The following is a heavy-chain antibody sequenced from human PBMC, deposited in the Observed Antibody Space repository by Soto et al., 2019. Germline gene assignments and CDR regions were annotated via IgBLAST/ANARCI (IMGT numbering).Heavy chain of an antibody. Sequence: QLQLQESGPGLVKPSETLSLTCSVSDDSINSDKYYWGWLRQPPGKGLEWIGSIYYRGNAYYNPSLKTRVTISLDKSKSQCSLKLTSVTAADSAVYFCARLEGLATISYYFDFWGPGALVTVSS. CDR2: IYYRGNA. J-gene: IGHJ4*02. CDR1: DDSINSDKYY. CDR3: ARLEGLATISYYFDF. D-gene: IGHD3-9*01. V-gene: IGHV4-39*01.